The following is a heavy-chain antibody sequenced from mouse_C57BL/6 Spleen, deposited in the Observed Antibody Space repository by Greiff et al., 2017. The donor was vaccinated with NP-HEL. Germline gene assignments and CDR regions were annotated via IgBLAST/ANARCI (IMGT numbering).Heavy chain of an antibody. CDR3: ARENQDSSGYVWFAY. CDR2: INPNNGGT. Sequence: EVQLQQSGPELVKPGASVKIPCKASGYTFTDYNMDWVKQSHGKSLEWIGDINPNNGGTIYNQKFKGKATLTVDKSSSTAYMELRSLTSEDTAVYYCARENQDSSGYVWFAYWGQGTLVTVSA. CDR1: GYTFTDYN. D-gene: IGHD3-2*02. V-gene: IGHV1-18*01. J-gene: IGHJ3*01.